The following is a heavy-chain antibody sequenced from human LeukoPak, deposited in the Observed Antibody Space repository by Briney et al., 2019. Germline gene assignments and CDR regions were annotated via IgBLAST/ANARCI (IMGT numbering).Heavy chain of an antibody. V-gene: IGHV3-23*01. Sequence: PGGSLRLSCAASGFTFSSYSMNWVRQAPGKGLEWVSAISGSGGSTYYADSVKGRFTISRDNSKNTLYLQMNSLRAEDTAVYYCAKERGYCSGGSCYRSIFFDYWGQGTLVTVSS. CDR1: GFTFSSYS. CDR3: AKERGYCSGGSCYRSIFFDY. D-gene: IGHD2-15*01. CDR2: ISGSGGST. J-gene: IGHJ4*02.